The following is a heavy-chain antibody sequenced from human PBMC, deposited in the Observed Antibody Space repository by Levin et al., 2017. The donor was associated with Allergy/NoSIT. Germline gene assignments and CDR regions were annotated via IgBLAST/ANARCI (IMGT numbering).Heavy chain of an antibody. CDR2: INSDGSNT. V-gene: IGHV3-74*01. J-gene: IGHJ4*02. CDR1: GFTFSGFW. Sequence: RGESLKISCAASGFTFSGFWMHWVCQAPGKGLVWVSHINSDGSNTNYADSVRGRFTFSRDNAKNTLYLQMTSLRAEDTAVYYCVRGACSSTSCLDKWGQGTLVTVSS. D-gene: IGHD2-2*01. CDR3: VRGACSSTSCLDK.